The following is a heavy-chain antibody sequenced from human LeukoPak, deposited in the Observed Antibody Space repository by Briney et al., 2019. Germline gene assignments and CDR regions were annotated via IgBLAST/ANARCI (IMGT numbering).Heavy chain of an antibody. V-gene: IGHV1-69*01. D-gene: IGHD3-22*01. J-gene: IGHJ4*02. Sequence: SVKVSCQASGGTFRNYAISWVRQAPGQGLEWMGGIIPIFGTANHAQKFQGRVTITADESTSTAYMELSSLRSEDTAVYYCARGEDTYYYDSSGYYYDYWGQGTLVTVSS. CDR3: ARGEDTYYYDSSGYYYDY. CDR1: GGTFRNYA. CDR2: IIPIFGTA.